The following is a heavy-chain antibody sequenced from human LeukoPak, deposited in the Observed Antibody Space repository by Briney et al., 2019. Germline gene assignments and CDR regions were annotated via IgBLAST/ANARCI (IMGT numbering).Heavy chain of an antibody. V-gene: IGHV4-39*07. Sequence: SETLSLTCTVSGGSISSSSYYWGWIRQPPGKGLEWIGSIYHSGSTYYNPSLKSRVTISVDTSKNQFSLKLSSVTAADTAVYYCATNYGSGSTFGAYYYYYMDVWGKGTTVTVSS. J-gene: IGHJ6*03. CDR1: GGSISSSSYY. D-gene: IGHD3-10*01. CDR3: ATNYGSGSTFGAYYYYYMDV. CDR2: IYHSGST.